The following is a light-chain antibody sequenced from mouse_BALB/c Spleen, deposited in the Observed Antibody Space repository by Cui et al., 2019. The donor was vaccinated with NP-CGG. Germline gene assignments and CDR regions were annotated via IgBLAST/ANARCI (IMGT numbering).Light chain of an antibody. J-gene: IGLJ1*01. CDR2: STN. CDR3: ALWYSNHWL. CDR1: TGAVTTSNY. V-gene: IGLV1*01. Sequence: QAVVTQESALTTSPGETVTLTCRSSTGAVTTSNYANWVQEKPDHLFTGLIGSTNNRAPGIPARFSGSLIGDKAALTITGAQTEDEAIYFCALWYSNHWLFGGGTKLTVL.